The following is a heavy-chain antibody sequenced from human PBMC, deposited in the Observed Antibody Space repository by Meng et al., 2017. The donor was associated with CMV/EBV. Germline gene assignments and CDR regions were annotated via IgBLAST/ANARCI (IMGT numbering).Heavy chain of an antibody. V-gene: IGHV4-34*01. CDR1: GGSFSGYY. Sequence: GSLRLSCAVYGGSFSGYYWSWIRQPPGKGLEWIGEINHSGSTNYNPSLKSRVTISVDTSKNQFSLKLSSVTAADTAVYYCAREGMGFDPWGQGTLVTVSS. CDR2: INHSGST. CDR3: AREGMGFDP. J-gene: IGHJ5*02.